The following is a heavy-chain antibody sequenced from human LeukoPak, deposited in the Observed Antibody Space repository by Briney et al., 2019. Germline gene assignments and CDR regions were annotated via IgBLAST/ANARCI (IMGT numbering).Heavy chain of an antibody. D-gene: IGHD3-22*01. CDR3: AKGAHSSGYCASDY. CDR2: ISDSGDST. V-gene: IGHV3-23*01. Sequence: PGGSLRLSYAASGFTFSNYAMNWVRQAPGKGLEWVSVISDSGDSTFYADSVKGRFTISRDNSKNTLYLQMNSLRAEDTAVYYCAKGAHSSGYCASDYWSQGTLVTVSS. J-gene: IGHJ4*02. CDR1: GFTFSNYA.